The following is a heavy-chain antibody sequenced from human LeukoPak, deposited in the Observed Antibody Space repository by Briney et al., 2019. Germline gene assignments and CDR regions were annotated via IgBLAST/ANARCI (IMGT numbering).Heavy chain of an antibody. CDR1: GFTFSSYE. D-gene: IGHD3-10*01. CDR3: ARDLYDSGSYYHKFDY. J-gene: IGHJ4*02. Sequence: DPGGSLRLSCAASGFTFSSYEMNWVRQAPGKGLEWVSYISSSGSTIYYADSVRGRFTISRDNAKNSLYLQMNSLRAEDTAVYYCARDLYDSGSYYHKFDYWGQGTLVTVSS. V-gene: IGHV3-48*03. CDR2: ISSSGSTI.